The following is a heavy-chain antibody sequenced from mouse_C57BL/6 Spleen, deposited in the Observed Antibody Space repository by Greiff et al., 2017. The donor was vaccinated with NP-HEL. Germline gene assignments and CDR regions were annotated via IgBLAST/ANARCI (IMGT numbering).Heavy chain of an antibody. CDR1: GYTFTDYY. J-gene: IGHJ2*01. CDR3: ARRGQLRPLYYCDY. CDR2: INPNNGGT. D-gene: IGHD3-2*02. V-gene: IGHV1-26*01. Sequence: EVQLQQSGPELVKPGASVKISCKASGYTFTDYYMNWVKQSHGKSLEWIGYINPNNGGTSYNQKFKGKATLTVDKSSSTAYMELRSLTSEDSAVYYCARRGQLRPLYYCDYWGQGTTLTVSS.